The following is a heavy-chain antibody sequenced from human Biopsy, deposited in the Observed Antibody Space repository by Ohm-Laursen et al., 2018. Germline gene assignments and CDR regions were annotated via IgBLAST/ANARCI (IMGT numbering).Heavy chain of an antibody. Sequence: TQTLTLTYSFSGFSLSARGMCVSWIRQAPGKALEWLARVDWDDYKDYSASLQTKLSISKDTSNDQVVLTVNNVDPADTATYYRARTPILIVSAGLVYRHRRHLQGMDVWGQGIAVTVS. D-gene: IGHD6-13*01. J-gene: IGHJ6*02. CDR1: GFSLSARGMC. CDR2: VDWDDYK. V-gene: IGHV2-70*11. CDR3: ARTPILIVSAGLVYRHRRHLQGMDV.